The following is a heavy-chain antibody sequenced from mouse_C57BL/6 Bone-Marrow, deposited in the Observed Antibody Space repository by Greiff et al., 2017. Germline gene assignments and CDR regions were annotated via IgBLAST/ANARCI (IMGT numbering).Heavy chain of an antibody. V-gene: IGHV1-85*01. J-gene: IGHJ2*01. CDR2: IYPRDGST. CDR3: GRDSSLYFDY. D-gene: IGHD3-2*01. CDR1: GYTFTSYD. Sequence: VQGVESGPELVKPGASVKLSCKASGYTFTSYDINWVKQRPGQGLEWIGWIYPRDGSTKYTEKFKGQVTLSVDTSTSTAYMELHSLTSEDSAVYFCGRDSSLYFDYGGQGTALTVSS.